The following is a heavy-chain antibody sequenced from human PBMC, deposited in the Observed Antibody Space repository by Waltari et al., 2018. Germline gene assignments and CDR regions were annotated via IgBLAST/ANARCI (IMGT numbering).Heavy chain of an antibody. Sequence: QVQLQESGPGLVKPSGTLSLTCAVSGGSISSSNWWSWVRQPPGKGLEWIGEIYHSGGTNSNPSLKGRDTISVDKSKSQFSRKLSSVTAADTAVYYCATITMVRGQDCWGQGTLVTVSS. CDR3: ATITMVRGQDC. CDR2: IYHSGGT. D-gene: IGHD3-10*01. CDR1: GGSISSSNW. J-gene: IGHJ4*02. V-gene: IGHV4-4*02.